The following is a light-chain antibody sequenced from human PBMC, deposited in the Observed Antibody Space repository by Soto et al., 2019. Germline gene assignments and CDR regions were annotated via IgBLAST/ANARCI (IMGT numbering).Light chain of an antibody. CDR2: KAS. CDR3: QQYYNYGVT. CDR1: QSISSW. V-gene: IGKV1-5*03. Sequence: DIQMTQSPSTLSASVGDRVTITCRASQSISSWLAWYQQKPGRAPKLLIYKASSLESGVPSSFSGSGSGTEFTLTISSLQPDDFATYYCQQYYNYGVTFGQGTKLEI. J-gene: IGKJ2*01.